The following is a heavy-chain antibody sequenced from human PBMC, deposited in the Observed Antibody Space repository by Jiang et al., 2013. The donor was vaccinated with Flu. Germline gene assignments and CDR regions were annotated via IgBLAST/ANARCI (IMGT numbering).Heavy chain of an antibody. V-gene: IGHV1-2*02. CDR1: GYSFTAYF. Sequence: GAEVKKPGASVKVSCKASGYSFTAYFIHWMRQAPGQGLEWMGDINPNTGGTHNAQKFQGRVTMTRDTSISTAYMELTRLTSDDTAVYCCARGPSHGAFDIWGQGTMVTVSS. CDR3: ARGPSHGAFDI. J-gene: IGHJ3*02. CDR2: INPNTGGT.